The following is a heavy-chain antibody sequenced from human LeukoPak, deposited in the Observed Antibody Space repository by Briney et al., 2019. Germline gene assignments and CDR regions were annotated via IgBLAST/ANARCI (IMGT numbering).Heavy chain of an antibody. Sequence: SETLSLTCSVSGGSISNYYWNWFRQPPGKGLEWIAYLYYGGNTNYNPSLKSRVTISVDTSKNEFSLKLSSVTAADTAVYYCARDPGVVPLGLSVLYYGMDVWGQGTTVTVSS. D-gene: IGHD2-2*01. V-gene: IGHV4-59*12. CDR1: GGSISNYY. J-gene: IGHJ6*02. CDR3: ARDPGVVPLGLSVLYYGMDV. CDR2: LYYGGNT.